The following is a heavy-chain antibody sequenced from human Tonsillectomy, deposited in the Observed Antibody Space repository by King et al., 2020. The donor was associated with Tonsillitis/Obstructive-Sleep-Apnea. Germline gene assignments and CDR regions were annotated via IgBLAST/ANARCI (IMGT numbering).Heavy chain of an antibody. CDR2: INHSGST. V-gene: IGHV4-34*01. CDR1: GGSFSGYY. D-gene: IGHD6-19*01. CDR3: ARGRQWLVKFDY. Sequence: VQLQQWGAGLLKPSETLSLTCAVYGGSFSGYYWSWIRQPPGKGLEWIGEINHSGSTNYNPSLKSRVTISVDTSKNQFSLKLSYVTAADTAVYYCARGRQWLVKFDYWGQGTLVTVSS. J-gene: IGHJ4*02.